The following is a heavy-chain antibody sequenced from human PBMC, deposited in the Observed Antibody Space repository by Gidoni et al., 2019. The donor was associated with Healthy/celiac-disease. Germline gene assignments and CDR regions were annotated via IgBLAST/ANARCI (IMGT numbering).Heavy chain of an antibody. CDR3: ATPLGIRGGFDY. CDR1: GGSISSSSYY. D-gene: IGHD1-1*01. Sequence: QLQLQESGPGLVKPSETLSLTCTVPGGSISSSSYYWGWIRQPPGKGLEWIGSIYYSGSTYYNPSLKSRVTISVDTSKNQFSLKLSSVTAADTAVYYCATPLGIRGGFDYWGQGTLVTVSS. V-gene: IGHV4-39*07. J-gene: IGHJ4*02. CDR2: IYYSGST.